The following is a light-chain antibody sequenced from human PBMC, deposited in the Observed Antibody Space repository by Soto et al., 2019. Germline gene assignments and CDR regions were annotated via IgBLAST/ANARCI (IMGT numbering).Light chain of an antibody. V-gene: IGLV1-44*01. Sequence: QSVLTQPPSASGTPGQRVTISCSGSSSNIGSNTVNWYQQLPGTATKLLIYSNNQRPSGVPDRFSGSKSGTSASLAISGLQSEDEADYYCAAWDDSLNGFSWVFGGGTKVTVL. CDR3: AAWDDSLNGFSWV. CDR1: SSNIGSNT. CDR2: SNN. J-gene: IGLJ3*02.